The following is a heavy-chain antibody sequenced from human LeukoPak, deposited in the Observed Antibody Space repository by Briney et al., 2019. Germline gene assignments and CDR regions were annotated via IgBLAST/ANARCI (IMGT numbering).Heavy chain of an antibody. D-gene: IGHD3-3*01. CDR3: ARGPLYYDFWSGYYFFDY. V-gene: IGHV1-18*01. J-gene: IGHJ4*02. CDR2: ISAYNGNT. Sequence: GASVKVSCKAYGYTFTSYGISWVRQAPGQGLEWMGWISAYNGNTNYAQKLQGRVTMTTDTSTSTAYMELRSLRSDDTAVYYCARGPLYYDFWSGYYFFDYWGQGTLVTVSS. CDR1: GYTFTSYG.